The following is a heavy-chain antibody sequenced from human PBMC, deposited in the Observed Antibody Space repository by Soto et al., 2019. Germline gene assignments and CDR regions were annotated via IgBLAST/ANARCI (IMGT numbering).Heavy chain of an antibody. V-gene: IGHV4-34*01. Sequence: PSETLSLTCAVYGGSFSGYYWIWIRQPPGKGLEWIGEINHSGSTNYNPSLKSRVTISVDTSKNQFSLKLSSVTAADTAVYYCARGVGNYYDSSGVFGYWGQGTLVTVSS. CDR1: GGSFSGYY. CDR2: INHSGST. D-gene: IGHD3-22*01. CDR3: ARGVGNYYDSSGVFGY. J-gene: IGHJ4*02.